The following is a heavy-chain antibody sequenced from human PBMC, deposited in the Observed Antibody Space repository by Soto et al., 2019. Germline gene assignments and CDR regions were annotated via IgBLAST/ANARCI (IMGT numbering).Heavy chain of an antibody. CDR2: IWYDGSNK. CDR3: ARDSSPDYYGSGSYEGFDY. J-gene: IGHJ4*02. Sequence: QVQLVESGGGVVQPGRSLRLSCAASGFTFSSYGMHWVRQAPGKGLEWVAVIWYDGSNKYYADSVKGRFTISRDNSKNPLYLQMNSLRAEDTAVYYCARDSSPDYYGSGSYEGFDYWGQGTLVPVSS. CDR1: GFTFSSYG. D-gene: IGHD3-10*01. V-gene: IGHV3-33*01.